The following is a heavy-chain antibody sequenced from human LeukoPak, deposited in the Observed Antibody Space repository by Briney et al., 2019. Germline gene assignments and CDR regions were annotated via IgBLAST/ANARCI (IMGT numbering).Heavy chain of an antibody. D-gene: IGHD1-26*01. CDR2: IYYSGSA. CDR3: AKSGGYGLIDY. J-gene: IGHJ4*02. CDR1: GGSISSSSYY. Sequence: SETLSLTCTVSGGSISSSSYYWGWIRQPPGKGLEWIGSIYYSGSAYYNPSLKSRVTISVDTSNNQFSLKLTSVTAADTAVYYCAKSGGYGLIDYWGQGTLVTVSS. V-gene: IGHV4-39*01.